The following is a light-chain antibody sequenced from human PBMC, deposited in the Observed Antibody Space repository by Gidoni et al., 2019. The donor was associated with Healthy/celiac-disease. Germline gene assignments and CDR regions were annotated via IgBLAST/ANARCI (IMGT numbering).Light chain of an antibody. Sequence: DIQMTQSPSSLSASVGDRVTITCQASQDISNYLNWYQQKPGKAPKLLIYDASNLETGVPSRFSGSGSGTDSTFTISSLQPEDIATYYCQQYDNLLRSTFGGXTKVEIK. CDR1: QDISNY. J-gene: IGKJ4*01. CDR2: DAS. V-gene: IGKV1-33*01. CDR3: QQYDNLLRST.